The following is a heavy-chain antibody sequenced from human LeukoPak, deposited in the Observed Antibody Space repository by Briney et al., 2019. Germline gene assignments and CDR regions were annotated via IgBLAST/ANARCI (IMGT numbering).Heavy chain of an antibody. V-gene: IGHV4-4*07. J-gene: IGHJ4*02. CDR2: IYTSGST. CDR3: ARDLGHDSSGYYYSN. D-gene: IGHD3-22*01. CDR1: GGSISSYY. Sequence: PSETLSLTCTVSGGSISSYYWSWIRQPAGKGLEWIGRIYTSGSTNYNPSLKSRVTMSVDTSKKQFSLKLSSVTAADTAVYYCARDLGHDSSGYYYSNWGQGTLVTVSS.